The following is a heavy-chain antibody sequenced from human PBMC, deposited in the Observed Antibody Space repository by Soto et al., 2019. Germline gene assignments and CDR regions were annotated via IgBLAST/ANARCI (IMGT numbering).Heavy chain of an antibody. Sequence: ASVKVSCKASGYTFTGYYMHWVRQAPGQGLEWMGWINPNSGGTNYAQKFQGWVTMTRDTSISTAYMELSRRRSDDTAVYYCARAGMGVVVVAAALDWYFDLWGRGTLVTVSS. D-gene: IGHD2-15*01. CDR2: INPNSGGT. CDR1: GYTFTGYY. CDR3: ARAGMGVVVVAAALDWYFDL. V-gene: IGHV1-2*04. J-gene: IGHJ2*01.